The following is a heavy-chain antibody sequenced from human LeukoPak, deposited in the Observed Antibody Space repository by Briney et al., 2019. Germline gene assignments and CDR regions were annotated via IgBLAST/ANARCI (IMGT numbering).Heavy chain of an antibody. V-gene: IGHV3-23*01. D-gene: IGHD3-22*01. CDR1: GFTFSSYA. CDR2: ISGSGGST. Sequence: GGSLRLSCAASGFTFSSYAMSWVRQAPGKGLEWVSAISGSGGSTYYADSVKGRFTISRDNSKNTLYLQMNSLRAEDTAVYYCARDESSGYFVFSYYYMDVWGKGTTVTVSS. J-gene: IGHJ6*03. CDR3: ARDESSGYFVFSYYYMDV.